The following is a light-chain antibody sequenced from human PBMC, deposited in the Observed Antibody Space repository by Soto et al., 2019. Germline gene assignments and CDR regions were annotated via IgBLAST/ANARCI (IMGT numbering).Light chain of an antibody. CDR2: EAS. CDR3: LQDYDYSRKSDQGTMV. V-gene: IGKV1-6*01. J-gene: IGKJ4*01. Sequence: AIKLPQSPSSLSASVGDRVTLTCRASHAIGIEAGCYQQRPGEPPKHLIYEASTGQSGAPSRFSGSVSGTDFTLSITSLEPEDFSSFYCLQDYDYSRKSDQGTMVFGGRT. CDR1: HAIGIE.